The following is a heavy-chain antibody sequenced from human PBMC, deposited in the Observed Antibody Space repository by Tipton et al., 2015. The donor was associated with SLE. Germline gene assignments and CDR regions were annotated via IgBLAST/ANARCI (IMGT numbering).Heavy chain of an antibody. CDR3: ARGVPPRTAMGYYYYYYYMDV. V-gene: IGHV4-34*01. Sequence: TLSLTCAVSGGSISSSYYWGWIRQPPGKGLEWIGEINHSGSTNYNPSLKSRVTISADTSKNQFSLKLSSVTAADTAVYYCARGVPPRTAMGYYYYYYYMDVWGKGTTVTVSS. CDR1: GGSISSSYY. J-gene: IGHJ6*03. D-gene: IGHD5-18*01. CDR2: INHSGST.